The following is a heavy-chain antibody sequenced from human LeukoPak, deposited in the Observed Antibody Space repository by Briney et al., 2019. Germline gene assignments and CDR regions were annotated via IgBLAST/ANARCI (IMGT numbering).Heavy chain of an antibody. CDR1: SDSISSDFISSYY. CDR3: ARREAAALEAFDI. V-gene: IGHV4-39*01. D-gene: IGHD6-13*01. CDR2: IYYSGST. Sequence: SETLSLTCTVSSDSISSDFISSYYWSWIRQPPGKGLEWIGFIYYSGSTYYNPSPKSRVTISVDTSKNQFSLMLSSVTAADTAVYYCARREAAALEAFDIWGQGTMVTVSS. J-gene: IGHJ3*02.